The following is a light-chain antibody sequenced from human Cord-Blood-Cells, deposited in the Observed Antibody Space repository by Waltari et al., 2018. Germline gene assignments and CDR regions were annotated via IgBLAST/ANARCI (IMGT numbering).Light chain of an antibody. CDR1: SSDVGSYNL. J-gene: IGLJ1*01. V-gene: IGLV2-23*02. CDR2: EVS. CDR3: CSYAGSSTYV. Sequence: QSALTQPASVSGSPGQSITIPCTGTSSDVGSYNLVSWYQQHPGKAPILMIYEVSKRPSGVSNRFSGSKSGNTASLTISGLQAEDEADYYCCSYAGSSTYVFGTGTKVTVL.